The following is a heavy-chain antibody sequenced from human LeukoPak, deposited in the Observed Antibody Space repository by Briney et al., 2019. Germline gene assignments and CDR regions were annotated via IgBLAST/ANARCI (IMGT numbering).Heavy chain of an antibody. CDR2: IGTAGDT. D-gene: IGHD4-17*01. CDR1: FXSYD. CDR3: ARLSHYGFDY. J-gene: IGHJ4*02. Sequence: FXSYDTHWVRQATGKGLEWVSAIGTAGDTYYPGSVKGRFTISRENAKNSLYLQMNSLRAGDTAVYYCARLSHYGFDYWGQGTLVTVSS. V-gene: IGHV3-13*01.